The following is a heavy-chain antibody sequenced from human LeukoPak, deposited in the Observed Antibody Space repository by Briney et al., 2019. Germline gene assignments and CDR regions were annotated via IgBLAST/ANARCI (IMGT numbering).Heavy chain of an antibody. CDR3: ATPIGDSSSSEE. D-gene: IGHD6-13*01. CDR2: LNDSGST. CDR1: GGSFSGNY. J-gene: IGHJ4*02. V-gene: IGHV4-34*01. Sequence: SETLSLTCAVYGGSFSGNYWGWIRQPPGKGLEGIGELNDSGSTNYNPSLKSRVTISLDTSKNQFSLRLSSVTAADTAVYYCATPIGDSSSSEEWGQGTLVTVSS.